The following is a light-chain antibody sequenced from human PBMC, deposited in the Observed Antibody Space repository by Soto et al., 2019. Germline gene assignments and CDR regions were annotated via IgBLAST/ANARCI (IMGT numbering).Light chain of an antibody. J-gene: IGKJ3*01. V-gene: IGKV4-1*01. CDR3: HHFASNLFT. Sequence: DIVMTQSPDSLAVSLGERATINCKSSRSVIDTYNNKNCLAWVQQKPGQPPKLLIYWASTRASGVPDRFTGGGSGKYFTLPVSSLRAEDVAFYYVHHFASNLFTSGPGTKVTIK. CDR1: RSVIDTYNNKNC. CDR2: WAS.